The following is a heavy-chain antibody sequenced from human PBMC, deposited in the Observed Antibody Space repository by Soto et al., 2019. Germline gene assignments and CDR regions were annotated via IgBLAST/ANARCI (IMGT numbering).Heavy chain of an antibody. CDR2: ISAAGDVT. V-gene: IGHV3-23*01. CDR1: GFTFSSSA. CDR3: AKDSGHSGSLSDY. D-gene: IGHD6-13*01. Sequence: EVQLLDSGGGMVQPGGSLRLSCAASGFTFSSSAMTWVRQAPGKGLEWVSRISAAGDVTDYVGSVQGRFTISRDNSKNTLYLQIDSLRVEDTAVYYCAKDSGHSGSLSDYWGQGTLVTVSS. J-gene: IGHJ4*02.